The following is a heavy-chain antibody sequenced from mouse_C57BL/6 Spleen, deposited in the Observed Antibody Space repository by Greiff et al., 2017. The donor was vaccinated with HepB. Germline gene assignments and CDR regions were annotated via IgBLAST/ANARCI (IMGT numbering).Heavy chain of an antibody. CDR3: TTRITGFDY. CDR1: GFNIKDDY. V-gene: IGHV14-4*01. Sequence: EVQLQQSGAELVRPGASVKLSCTASGFNIKDDYMHWVKQRPEQGLEWIGWIDPENGDTEYASKFQGKATITADTSSNTAYLQLSSLTSEDTAVYYCTTRITGFDYWGQGTTLTVSS. J-gene: IGHJ2*01. CDR2: IDPENGDT. D-gene: IGHD2-4*01.